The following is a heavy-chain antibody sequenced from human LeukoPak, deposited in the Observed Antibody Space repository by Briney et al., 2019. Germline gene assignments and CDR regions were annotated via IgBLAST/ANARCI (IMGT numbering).Heavy chain of an antibody. CDR1: GASISNRTW. CDR3: ARDRAAAGFDY. CDR2: IYYSGST. J-gene: IGHJ4*02. D-gene: IGHD6-13*01. V-gene: IGHV4-4*02. Sequence: PSETLSLTCAVSGASISNRTWWSWVRQSSGKGLEWIGSIYYSGSTYYNPSLKSRVTISVDTSKNQFSLKLSSVTAADTAVYYCARDRAAAGFDYWGQGTLVTVSS.